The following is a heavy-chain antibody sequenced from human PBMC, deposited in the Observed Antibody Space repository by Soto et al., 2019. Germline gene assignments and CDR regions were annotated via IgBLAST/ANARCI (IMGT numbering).Heavy chain of an antibody. Sequence: PGESLKISCNGSGYSFTSYWIGWVRQMPGKGLEWMGIIYPGDSDTRYSPSFQGQVTISADKSISTAYLQWSSLKASDTAMYYCARVQGYCSGGSCYDPEYFQHWGQGTLVTVSS. CDR2: IYPGDSDT. V-gene: IGHV5-51*01. J-gene: IGHJ1*01. CDR3: ARVQGYCSGGSCYDPEYFQH. CDR1: GYSFTSYW. D-gene: IGHD2-15*01.